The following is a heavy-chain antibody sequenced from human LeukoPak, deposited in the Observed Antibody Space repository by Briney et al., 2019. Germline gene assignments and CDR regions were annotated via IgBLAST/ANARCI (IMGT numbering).Heavy chain of an antibody. V-gene: IGHV3-15*01. CDR2: IKSKTDGGTT. CDR3: TTDIYGDYGLDWFDP. D-gene: IGHD4-17*01. Sequence: PGGSLRLSCAASGFTFSNAWMSWVSQAPGKGLEWVGRIKSKTDGGTTDYAAPVKGRFTISRDDSKTTLYLQMNSPKTEDTAVYYCTTDIYGDYGLDWFDPWGQGTLVTVSS. J-gene: IGHJ5*02. CDR1: GFTFSNAW.